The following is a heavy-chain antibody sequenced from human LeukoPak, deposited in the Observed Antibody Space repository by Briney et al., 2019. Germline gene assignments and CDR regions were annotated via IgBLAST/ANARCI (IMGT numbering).Heavy chain of an antibody. CDR3: ARGRRLAAAGGSFDY. J-gene: IGHJ4*02. D-gene: IGHD6-13*01. V-gene: IGHV1-69*13. CDR2: IIPIFGTA. CDR1: GYTFTSYG. Sequence: ASVKVSCKASGYTFTSYGISWVRQAPGQGLEWMGGIIPIFGTANYAQKFQGRVTITADESTSTAYMELSSLRSEDTAVYYCARGRRLAAAGGSFDYWGQGTLVTVSS.